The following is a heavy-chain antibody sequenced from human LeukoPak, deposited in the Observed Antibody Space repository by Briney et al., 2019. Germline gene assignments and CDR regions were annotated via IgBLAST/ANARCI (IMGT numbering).Heavy chain of an antibody. Sequence: SVKVSCKASGGTFSSYTISWVRQAPGQGLEWMGRIIPILGIANYAQKLQGRVTITADKSTSTAYMELSSLRSEDTAVYYCARLVPAATPDSKNRDCWGQGTLVTVSS. CDR1: GGTFSSYT. V-gene: IGHV1-69*02. CDR2: IIPILGIA. D-gene: IGHD2-2*01. CDR3: ARLVPAATPDSKNRDC. J-gene: IGHJ4*02.